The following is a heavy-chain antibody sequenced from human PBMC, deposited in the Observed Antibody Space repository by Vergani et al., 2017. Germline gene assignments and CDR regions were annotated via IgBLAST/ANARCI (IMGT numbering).Heavy chain of an antibody. V-gene: IGHV3-9*01. J-gene: IGHJ6*02. CDR3: ATYPAPYSSSWYYYYYGMDV. CDR2: ISWNSGSI. D-gene: IGHD6-13*01. CDR1: GFTFDDYA. Sequence: EVQLVESGGGLVQPGRSLRLSCAASGFTFDDYAMHWVRQAPGKGLEWVSGISWNSGSIGYADSVKGRFTISRDNAKNSLYLQMNSLRAEDTALYYCATYPAPYSSSWYYYYYGMDVWGQGTTVTVSS.